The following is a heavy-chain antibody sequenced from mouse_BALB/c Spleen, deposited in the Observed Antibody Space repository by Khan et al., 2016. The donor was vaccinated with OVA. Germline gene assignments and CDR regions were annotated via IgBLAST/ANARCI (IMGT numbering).Heavy chain of an antibody. V-gene: IGHV5-6-5*01. CDR2: ISSGGST. Sequence: EVQLVESGGGLVKPGGSLKLSCAASGFTFSNYAMSWVRQTPEKRLGWVASISSGGSTYYPDSVKGRFTISRDNARNIMYLQMSSLRSEDTAMYYCARDYWFAYWGQGTLVTVSA. CDR3: ARDYWFAY. CDR1: GFTFSNYA. J-gene: IGHJ3*01.